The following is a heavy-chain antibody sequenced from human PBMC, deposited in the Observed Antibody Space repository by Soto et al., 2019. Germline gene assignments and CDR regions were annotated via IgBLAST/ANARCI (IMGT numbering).Heavy chain of an antibody. J-gene: IGHJ4*02. CDR3: ARDWFGIDY. V-gene: IGHV1-18*01. Sequence: QVQLVQSGAEVKKPGASVKVSCKASGYTFTSYGISWVRQAPGQGLEWMGWINPYNGNTNYAQKLQGRVTMTTDTSTNTAYMELRILRSVDTAVYYCARDWFGIDYWGQGTLVTVSS. CDR2: INPYNGNT. CDR1: GYTFTSYG. D-gene: IGHD3-16*01.